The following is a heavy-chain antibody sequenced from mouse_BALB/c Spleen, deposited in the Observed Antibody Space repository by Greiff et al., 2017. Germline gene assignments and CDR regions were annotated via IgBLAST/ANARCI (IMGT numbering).Heavy chain of an antibody. Sequence: VQLQQPGAELVKPGAPVKLSCKASGYTFTSYWMNWVKQRPGRGLEWIGRIDPSDSETHYNQKFKDKATLTVDKSSSTAYIQLSSLTSEDSAVYYCAREWYGNPGFAYWGQGTLVTVSA. CDR2: IDPSDSET. D-gene: IGHD2-10*02. CDR3: AREWYGNPGFAY. J-gene: IGHJ3*01. CDR1: GYTFTSYW. V-gene: IGHV1-69*02.